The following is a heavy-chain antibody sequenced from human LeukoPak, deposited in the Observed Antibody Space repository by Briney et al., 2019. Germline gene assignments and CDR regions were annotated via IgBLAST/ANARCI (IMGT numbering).Heavy chain of an antibody. Sequence: ASVKVSCKASGYTFTGYYMHWVRQAPGQGLEWMGWISAYNGNTNYAQNLQGRVTMTTDTSTSTAYMELRSLRSDDTAVYYCAREVPGFDPWGQGTLVTVSS. V-gene: IGHV1-18*04. CDR1: GYTFTGYY. J-gene: IGHJ5*02. CDR3: AREVPGFDP. CDR2: ISAYNGNT.